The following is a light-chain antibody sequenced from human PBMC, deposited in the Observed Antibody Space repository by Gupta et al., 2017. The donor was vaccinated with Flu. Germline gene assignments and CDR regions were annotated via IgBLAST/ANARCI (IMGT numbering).Light chain of an antibody. Sequence: EIVLTQSPATLSLSPGGRATLSCRASQSVSSSLAWYQQKPGQAPRLLIYDASNRATGIPARFSGSGSGTDFTLTISSLEPEDFAVYYCQQRSNWPPGYTFDQGTKLEIK. CDR3: QQRSNWPPGYT. CDR2: DAS. V-gene: IGKV3-11*01. J-gene: IGKJ2*01. CDR1: QSVSSS.